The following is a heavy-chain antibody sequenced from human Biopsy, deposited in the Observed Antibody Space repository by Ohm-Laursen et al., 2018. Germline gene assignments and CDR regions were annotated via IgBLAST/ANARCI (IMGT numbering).Heavy chain of an antibody. V-gene: IGHV4-59*01. CDR2: VYYTGST. Sequence: TLSLTCTVSGDSISSYYWSWIRQPPGKGLQWIGYVYYTGSTDYNPSLQSRVTISVDTSKNHFSLRLRSVTPADTAIYYCTRDRGYYSDRTVPGYFDLWGRGTLVTVSS. J-gene: IGHJ2*01. CDR1: GDSISSYY. D-gene: IGHD3-22*01. CDR3: TRDRGYYSDRTVPGYFDL.